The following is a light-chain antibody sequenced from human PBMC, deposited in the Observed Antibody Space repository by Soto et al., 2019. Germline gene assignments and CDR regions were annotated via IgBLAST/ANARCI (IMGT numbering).Light chain of an antibody. J-gene: IGKJ3*01. V-gene: IGKV1-39*01. CDR3: QQTYSTLFT. CDR2: AAS. Sequence: DIQMTQSPSSLSASVGDRVTITCRASQNIKTYLNWYQQKPGKAPKLLIYAASSLQSGVPSRFGGSGSETDFTLTISSLQPEDFATYYCQQTYSTLFTFGPGTKVDIK. CDR1: QNIKTY.